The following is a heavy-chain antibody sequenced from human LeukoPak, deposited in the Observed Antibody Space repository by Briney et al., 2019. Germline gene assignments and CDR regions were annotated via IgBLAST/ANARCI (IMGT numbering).Heavy chain of an antibody. Sequence: GGSLRLSCAVSGLIFSNYGFHWTRQAPGKGLEWVAVIWYDGTNKYYADSVKGRFTISRDDSKNTLYLQMDSLRAEDTAVYYCAKGRAYDSSGYRYILHYWGQGTLVTVSS. CDR3: AKGRAYDSSGYRYILHY. CDR1: GLIFSNYG. J-gene: IGHJ4*02. D-gene: IGHD3-22*01. V-gene: IGHV3-33*06. CDR2: IWYDGTNK.